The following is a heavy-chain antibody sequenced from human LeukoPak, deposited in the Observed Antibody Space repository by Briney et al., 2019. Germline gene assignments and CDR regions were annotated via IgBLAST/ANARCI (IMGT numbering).Heavy chain of an antibody. CDR3: AREGSSLTEIHY. Sequence: GGSLRLSCAASGFSFSDYYMSWIRQAPGKGLEWVSYISSSGSAIYYTDSVKGRFTISRDNAKNSPYLQMNTLRAEDTAVYYCAREGSSLTEIHYWGQGTLVTVSS. J-gene: IGHJ4*02. CDR2: ISSSGSAI. V-gene: IGHV3-11*01. CDR1: GFSFSDYY.